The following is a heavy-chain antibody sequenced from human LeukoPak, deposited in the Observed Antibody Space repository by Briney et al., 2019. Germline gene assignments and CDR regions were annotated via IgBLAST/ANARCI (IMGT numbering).Heavy chain of an antibody. J-gene: IGHJ4*02. CDR3: ARGPDHGGSYYHD. CDR2: INSDGSIT. Sequence: GGSLRLSCAASGFTFSNSWMYWVRQAPGKRLVWVSRINSDGSITQYADSVKGRFTISRDNAKNTLFLQMNSLRVEDTALYYCARGPDHGGSYYHDWGQGTPVTVSS. CDR1: GFTFSNSW. D-gene: IGHD1-26*01. V-gene: IGHV3-74*03.